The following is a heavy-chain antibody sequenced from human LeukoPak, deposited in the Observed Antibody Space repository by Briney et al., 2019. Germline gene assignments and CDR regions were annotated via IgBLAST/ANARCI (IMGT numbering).Heavy chain of an antibody. Sequence: GGSLRLSCAASGFTFSNAWMSWVRQAPGKGLEWVGRIKSKTDGGTTDYAAPVKGRFTISRDDSKNTLYLQMNSLKTEDTAVYYCTTGFIAAAGTNYWGQGTLATVSS. CDR2: IKSKTDGGTT. CDR1: GFTFSNAW. D-gene: IGHD6-13*01. CDR3: TTGFIAAAGTNY. V-gene: IGHV3-15*01. J-gene: IGHJ4*02.